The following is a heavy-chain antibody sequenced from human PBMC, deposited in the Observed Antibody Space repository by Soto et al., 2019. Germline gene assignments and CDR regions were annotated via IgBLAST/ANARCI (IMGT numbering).Heavy chain of an antibody. J-gene: IGHJ6*04. Sequence: EVQLVESGGGLVQPGGSLRLSCAASGFTFSSYWMSWFRQAPGKGLEWVANIKQDGSEENYVHSGKGRFTISRDNAKNALYLQMNSLRVESTAVYYCEREIAARLWGKGTTVSVSS. D-gene: IGHD6-6*01. CDR2: IKQDGSEE. CDR1: GFTFSSYW. V-gene: IGHV3-7*01. CDR3: EREIAARL.